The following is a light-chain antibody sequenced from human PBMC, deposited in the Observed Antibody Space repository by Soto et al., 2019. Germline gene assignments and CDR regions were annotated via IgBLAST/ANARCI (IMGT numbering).Light chain of an antibody. V-gene: IGLV2-23*01. J-gene: IGLJ1*01. Sequence: QSALTQPASVSGSPGPSIALSCTGTSSDVGSYNLVSWYQQYPGKAPKLLISEGGKRPSGISDRFSGSKSGNTASLTISWLQAEDEADYYCCSFARSNTYVFGTGTKLTVL. CDR2: EGG. CDR3: CSFARSNTYV. CDR1: SSDVGSYNL.